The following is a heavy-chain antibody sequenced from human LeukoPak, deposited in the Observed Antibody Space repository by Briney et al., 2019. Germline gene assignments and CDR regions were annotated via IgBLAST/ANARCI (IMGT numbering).Heavy chain of an antibody. CDR2: IKGDNGNT. CDR3: ARLDYYGSGRPGWFDP. D-gene: IGHD3-10*01. J-gene: IGHJ5*02. Sequence: ASVKVSCEASGYTFTSYCIRWVRQAPGQGLEWMGWIKGDNGNTNYAQNLQGRITMTADTSTSTAYMEVRSLRSDDTAVYYCARLDYYGSGRPGWFDPWGEGTLVTVSS. V-gene: IGHV1-18*01. CDR1: GYTFTSYC.